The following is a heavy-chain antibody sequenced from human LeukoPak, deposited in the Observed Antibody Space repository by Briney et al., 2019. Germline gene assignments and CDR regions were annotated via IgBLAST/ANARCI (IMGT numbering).Heavy chain of an antibody. V-gene: IGHV1-69*04. Sequence: ASVTVSCKPSVGTFSSYVISWVRQAPGQGLEWMGRIIPILGIANYAQKFQGRVTITADKSTSTAYMELSSLRSEDTAVYYCARGESDYYDSSGYDHPDYWGQGTLVTVSS. CDR3: ARGESDYYDSSGYDHPDY. J-gene: IGHJ4*02. CDR2: IIPILGIA. D-gene: IGHD3-22*01. CDR1: VGTFSSYV.